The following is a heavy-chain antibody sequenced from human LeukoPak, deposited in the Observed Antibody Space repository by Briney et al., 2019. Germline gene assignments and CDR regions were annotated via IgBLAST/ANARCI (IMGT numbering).Heavy chain of an antibody. CDR3: ARGRVAATRSPFDY. J-gene: IGHJ4*02. CDR1: GGSISSYY. D-gene: IGHD2-15*01. CDR2: IYYSGST. V-gene: IGHV4-59*12. Sequence: SETLSLTCTVSGGSISSYYWSWIRRPPGKGPEWIGYIYYSGSTNYNPSLKSRVTISVDTSKNQFSLKLSSVTAADTAVYYCARGRVAATRSPFDYWGQGTLVTVSS.